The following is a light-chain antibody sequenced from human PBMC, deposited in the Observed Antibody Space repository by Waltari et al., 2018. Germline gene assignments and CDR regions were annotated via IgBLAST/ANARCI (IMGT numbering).Light chain of an antibody. CDR3: QQNYRASYA. CDR1: QSISSY. V-gene: IGKV1-39*01. J-gene: IGKJ2*01. Sequence: DIQMTQSPSSLSASVGDRVTITCRASQSISSYLNWYQQKPGKAPKLLIYAASSLQSGVPSRFSGSGSGTDFTLTISSLQPEDFATYYCQQNYRASYAFGQGTKLE. CDR2: AAS.